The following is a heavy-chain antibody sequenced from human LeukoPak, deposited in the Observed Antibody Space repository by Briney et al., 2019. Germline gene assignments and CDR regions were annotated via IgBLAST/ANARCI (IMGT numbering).Heavy chain of an antibody. Sequence: SETLSLTCAVSGASVNSYYWDWIRQPPGKGLEWIGCISDSGRTYYNPSLKSRVTISLGTSNNQFSLRLTSVTAADSAMYYCTKGYCEPFDSWGKGTLVTVSS. CDR2: ISDSGRT. D-gene: IGHD1-26*01. V-gene: IGHV4-59*02. CDR1: GASVNSYY. CDR3: TKGYCEPFDS. J-gene: IGHJ4*02.